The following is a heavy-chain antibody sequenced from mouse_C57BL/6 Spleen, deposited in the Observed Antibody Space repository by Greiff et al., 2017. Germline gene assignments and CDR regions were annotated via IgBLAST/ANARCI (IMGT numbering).Heavy chain of an antibody. CDR1: GYSFTDYN. CDR3: ARSDYGSSFHFDY. CDR2: LNPNYVTT. J-gene: IGHJ2*01. Sequence: VQLPQSGPELVTPGASVTISCKASGYSFTDYNMNCVKQSNGQSLEWIGVLNPNYVTTSYNQKFKGKATLTVDQSSSTAYMQLNSLTSEDSAVYYCARSDYGSSFHFDYWGQGTTLTVAS. V-gene: IGHV1-39*01. D-gene: IGHD1-1*01.